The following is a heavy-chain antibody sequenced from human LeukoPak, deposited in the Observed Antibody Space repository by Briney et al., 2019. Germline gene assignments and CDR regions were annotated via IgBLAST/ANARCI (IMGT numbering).Heavy chain of an antibody. CDR2: IYTSGST. V-gene: IGHV4-4*07. D-gene: IGHD3-22*01. CDR3: AGYDSSGLEAFDI. CDR1: GGSISSYY. Sequence: SETLSLTCTVSGGSISSYYWSWIRQPAGKGLEWIGRIYTSGSTNYNPSLKSRVTMSVDTSKNQFSLKLSSVTAADAAVYYCAGYDSSGLEAFDIWGQGTMVTVSS. J-gene: IGHJ3*02.